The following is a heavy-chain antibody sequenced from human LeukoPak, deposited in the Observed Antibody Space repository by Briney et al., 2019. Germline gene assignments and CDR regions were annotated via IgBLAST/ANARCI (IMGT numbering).Heavy chain of an antibody. CDR1: GYTFTSYA. D-gene: IGHD3-3*01. V-gene: IGHV7-4-1*02. Sequence: ASVKVSCKASGYTFTSYAVNWVRQAPGQGLEWMGWINTNTGNPTYAQGFTGRFVFSLDTSVSTAYLQISSLKAEDTAVYYCARDLVTDYSPVRFLEWLSLLDPWGQGTLVTVSS. CDR3: ARDLVTDYSPVRFLEWLSLLDP. J-gene: IGHJ5*02. CDR2: INTNTGNP.